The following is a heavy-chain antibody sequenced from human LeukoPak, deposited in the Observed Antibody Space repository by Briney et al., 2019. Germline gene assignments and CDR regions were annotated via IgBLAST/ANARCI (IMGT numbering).Heavy chain of an antibody. D-gene: IGHD2-21*01. CDR3: ARSSVMRGFDY. J-gene: IGHJ4*02. CDR2: ISRSSSYI. V-gene: IGHV3-21*01. Sequence: GGSLRLSCAASGFTFSSYSMTWVRQAPGKGLEWVSSISRSSSYIYYADSVKGRFTISRDDVKKSLYLQMNSLRAEDTAVYYCARSSVMRGFDYWGQGTLVTVSS. CDR1: GFTFSSYS.